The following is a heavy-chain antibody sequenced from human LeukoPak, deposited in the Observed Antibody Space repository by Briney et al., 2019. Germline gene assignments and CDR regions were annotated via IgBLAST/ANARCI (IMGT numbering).Heavy chain of an antibody. CDR3: TRVARAWQPLGYFFDY. V-gene: IGHV3-30*01. Sequence: PGRSLRLSCAASGFTFSSYAMHWVRQAPGKGLEWVALISYDGSNKYYGDSVKGRFTISRDNSKNTLSLQMNSLRAEDTAVYYCTRVARAWQPLGYFFDYWGQGTLVTVSS. J-gene: IGHJ4*02. CDR2: ISYDGSNK. D-gene: IGHD5-12*01. CDR1: GFTFSSYA.